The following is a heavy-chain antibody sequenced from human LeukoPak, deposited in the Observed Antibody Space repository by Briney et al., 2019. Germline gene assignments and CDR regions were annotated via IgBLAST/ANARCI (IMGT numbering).Heavy chain of an antibody. J-gene: IGHJ4*02. CDR2: ISWNSGSI. CDR1: GFTFDDYA. D-gene: IGHD6-19*01. CDR3: AKDILYSSGWYGFDY. V-gene: IGHV3-9*01. Sequence: GRSLRLSCAASGFTFDDYAMHWVRQAPGKGLEWVSGISWNSGSIGYADSVEGRFTISRDNAKNSLYLQMNSLRAEDTALYYCAKDILYSSGWYGFDYWGQGTLVTVSS.